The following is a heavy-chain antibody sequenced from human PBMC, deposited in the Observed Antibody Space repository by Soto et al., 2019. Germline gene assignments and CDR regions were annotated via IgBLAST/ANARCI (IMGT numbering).Heavy chain of an antibody. J-gene: IGHJ4*02. V-gene: IGHV1-69*13. CDR3: ATGVDTAIVTAWFYFDY. D-gene: IGHD5-18*01. CDR1: GGTFSSYA. CDR2: IIPIFGTA. Sequence: SVKVSCKASGGTFSSYAISWVRQAPGQGLEWMGGIIPIFGTANYAQKFQGRVTITADESTSTAYMELSSLRSEDTAVYYCATGVDTAIVTAWFYFDYSAQGTLVTVSS.